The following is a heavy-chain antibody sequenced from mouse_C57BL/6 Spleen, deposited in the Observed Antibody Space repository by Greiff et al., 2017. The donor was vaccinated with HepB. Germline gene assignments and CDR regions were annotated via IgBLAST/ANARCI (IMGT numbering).Heavy chain of an antibody. D-gene: IGHD1-1*01. J-gene: IGHJ1*03. CDR1: GYTFTDYN. CDR2: INPNNGGT. CDR3: ARQNGSREGYFDV. Sequence: VQLKESGPELVKPGASVKIPCKASGYTFTDYNMDWVKQSHGKSLEWIGDINPNNGGTIYNQKFKGKATLTVDKSSSTAYMELRSLTSEDTAVYYCARQNGSREGYFDVWGTGTTVTVSS. V-gene: IGHV1-18*01.